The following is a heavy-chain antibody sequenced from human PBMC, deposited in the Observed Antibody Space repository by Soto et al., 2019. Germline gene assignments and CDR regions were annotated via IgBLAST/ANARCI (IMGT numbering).Heavy chain of an antibody. V-gene: IGHV3-30*03. Sequence: GGSLRLSCAASGFPFSSYGIHWVRQAPGKGLEWVSVISNDGNYKYYAESVKGRFTISRENSKNTLYLQLNSLRAEDTAVYYCTTVGAIVLVPAAGWNYYYYGMDVWGQGTTVTVSS. J-gene: IGHJ6*02. CDR2: ISNDGNYK. CDR1: GFPFSSYG. CDR3: TTVGAIVLVPAAGWNYYYYGMDV. D-gene: IGHD2-2*01.